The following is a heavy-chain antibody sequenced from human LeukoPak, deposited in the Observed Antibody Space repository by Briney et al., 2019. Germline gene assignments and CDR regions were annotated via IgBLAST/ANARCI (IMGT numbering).Heavy chain of an antibody. Sequence: SETLSLTCTVSGASVSSASYWTWIRQPPGKGVEWIAHIYNGVNTNYNPSLKSRVTISVDTSKNQFSLKLSSVTAADTAVYYCARVNAGILWFGELLPNWFDPWGQGTLVTVSS. CDR2: IYNGVNT. J-gene: IGHJ5*02. CDR3: ARVNAGILWFGELLPNWFDP. V-gene: IGHV4-61*01. D-gene: IGHD3-10*01. CDR1: GASVSSASY.